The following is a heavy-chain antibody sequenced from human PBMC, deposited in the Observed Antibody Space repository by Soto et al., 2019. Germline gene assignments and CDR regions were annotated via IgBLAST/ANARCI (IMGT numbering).Heavy chain of an antibody. CDR1: GFTFSSYA. V-gene: IGHV3-30-3*01. D-gene: IGHD5-12*01. Sequence: GGSLRLSCAASGFTFSSYAMHWVRQAPGKGLEWVAVISYDGSNKYYADSVKGRFTISRDNSKNTLYLQMNSLRAEDTAVYYCARDWLSHCFDYWGQGTPVTVSS. CDR3: ARDWLSHCFDY. J-gene: IGHJ4*02. CDR2: ISYDGSNK.